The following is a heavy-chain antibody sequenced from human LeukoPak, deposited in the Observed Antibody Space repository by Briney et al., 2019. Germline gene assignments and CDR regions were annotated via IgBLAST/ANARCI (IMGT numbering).Heavy chain of an antibody. D-gene: IGHD2-21*02. V-gene: IGHV3-21*01. CDR1: GFTFSTYA. J-gene: IGHJ4*02. Sequence: GGSLRLSCAASGFTFSTYAMSWVRQAPGKGLEWVSIISSSSSYIYYADSVKGRFTISRDNAKNALYLQMNSLRVEDTAVYYCARDGRCGGDCYASWGQGTLVTVSS. CDR3: ARDGRCGGDCYAS. CDR2: ISSSSSYI.